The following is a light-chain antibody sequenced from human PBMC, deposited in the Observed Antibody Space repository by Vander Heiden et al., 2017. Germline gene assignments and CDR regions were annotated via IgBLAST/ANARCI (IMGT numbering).Light chain of an antibody. CDR1: QSLSRRY. CDR2: AVS. CDR3: QQYGTSPGT. Sequence: EIVLTQSPGTLSLSPGERATLSCRASQSLSRRYLAWYQQKPGQAPRLLIYAVSSRATGIPDRFSGSGSGTDFTLTISRLEPEDFAVYYCQQYGTSPGTFGQGTKVEIK. J-gene: IGKJ1*01. V-gene: IGKV3-20*01.